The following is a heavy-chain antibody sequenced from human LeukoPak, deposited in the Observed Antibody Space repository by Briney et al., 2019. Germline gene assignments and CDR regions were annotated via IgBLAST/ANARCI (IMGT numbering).Heavy chain of an antibody. Sequence: PGGSLRLSCAASGSTFSSYWMHWVRQAPGKGLVWVSRITSDGSSTNYADSVKGRFTISRDNAKNTLYLQMNSLRAEDTAVYYCVREYPASFDYWGQGALVTVSS. J-gene: IGHJ4*02. CDR2: ITSDGSST. V-gene: IGHV3-74*01. CDR1: GSTFSSYW. CDR3: VREYPASFDY.